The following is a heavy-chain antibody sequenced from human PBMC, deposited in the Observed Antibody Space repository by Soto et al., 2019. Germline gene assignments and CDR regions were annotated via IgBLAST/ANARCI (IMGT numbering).Heavy chain of an antibody. CDR2: IYPGDSDT. CDR1: GYSFTSYW. CDR3: ARGSNYYDSSGYYWGCDYYYGMDV. D-gene: IGHD3-22*01. J-gene: IGHJ6*02. V-gene: IGHV5-51*01. Sequence: GESLKISCKGSGYSFTSYWIGWVRQMPGKGLEWMGIIYPGDSDTRYSPSFQGQVTISADKSISTAYLQWSSLKASDTAMYYCARGSNYYDSSGYYWGCDYYYGMDVWGQGTTVTVSS.